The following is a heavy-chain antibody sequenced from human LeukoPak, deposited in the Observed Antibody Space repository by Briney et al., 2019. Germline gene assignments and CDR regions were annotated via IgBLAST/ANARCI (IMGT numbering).Heavy chain of an antibody. J-gene: IGHJ4*02. CDR2: IKQDESEK. CDR3: ARALDSSSSRYQAFEE. D-gene: IGHD2-2*01. Sequence: PGGSLRLSCSASGFTFSNYWMSWVRQAPAKGLEWVANIKQDESEKYYVDSVKGRFTISRDNAKSSLYLQMNSLRAEDTAVYYCARALDSSSSRYQAFEEWGQGTLVSVSS. V-gene: IGHV3-7*01. CDR1: GFTFSNYW.